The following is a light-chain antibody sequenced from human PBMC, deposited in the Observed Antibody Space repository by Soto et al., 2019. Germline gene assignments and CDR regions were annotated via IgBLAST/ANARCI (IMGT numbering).Light chain of an antibody. CDR3: QHYGDSPYT. CDR1: QSVSSNY. CDR2: GAS. J-gene: IGKJ2*01. Sequence: EIVLTQSPGTLSLSPGERATLSCRASQSVSSNYLAWYQQKPGQAPRLLIYGASRRATGIPDRFSGSGSGTHFTLTISRLEPEDFAVYYCQHYGDSPYTFGQGTRLEIK. V-gene: IGKV3-20*01.